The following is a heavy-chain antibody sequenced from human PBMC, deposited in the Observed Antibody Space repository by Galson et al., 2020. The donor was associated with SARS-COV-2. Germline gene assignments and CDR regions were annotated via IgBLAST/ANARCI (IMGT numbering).Heavy chain of an antibody. CDR1: GFTFSAYG. D-gene: IGHD6-19*01. Sequence: GGSLRLSCAASGFTFSAYGMHWARQAPGKGLEWVAVVSYDGRNNYYGDSMKGRFTISRDNSGNTLYLEVNSLTAEDTAVYYCAKDLWAVEGILGRRRDYYYYHGMDVWGQGTTVTVSS. CDR2: VSYDGRNN. V-gene: IGHV3-30*18. CDR3: AKDLWAVEGILGRRRDYYYYHGMDV. J-gene: IGHJ6*02.